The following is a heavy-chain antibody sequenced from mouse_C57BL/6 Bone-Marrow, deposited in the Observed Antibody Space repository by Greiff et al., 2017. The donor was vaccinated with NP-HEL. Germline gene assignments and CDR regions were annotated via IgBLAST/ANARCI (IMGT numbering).Heavy chain of an antibody. J-gene: IGHJ3*01. CDR2: ISSGGSYT. CDR3: ARHSFFLAY. V-gene: IGHV5-6*01. Sequence: EVKLMESGGYLVKPGGSLKLSCAASGFTFSSYGMSWVRQTPDKRLEWVATISSGGSYTYYPDSVKGRFTISRDNAKNTLYLQMSSLKSEDTAMYYCARHSFFLAYWGQGTLVTVSA. CDR1: GFTFSSYG.